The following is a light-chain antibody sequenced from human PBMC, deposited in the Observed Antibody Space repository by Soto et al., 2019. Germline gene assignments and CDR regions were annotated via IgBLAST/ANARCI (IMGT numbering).Light chain of an antibody. Sequence: EIVMTQSPATLSVSPGERATLSCRAIQSVSSYFAWYQQKPGQAPRLLIYGASYRATGIPDRLSGGGSGTDFTLTISRLEPEDFAVYYCQHYSSSPPAITFGQGTRLEIK. CDR3: QHYSSSPPAIT. CDR2: GAS. CDR1: QSVSSY. V-gene: IGKV3-20*01. J-gene: IGKJ5*01.